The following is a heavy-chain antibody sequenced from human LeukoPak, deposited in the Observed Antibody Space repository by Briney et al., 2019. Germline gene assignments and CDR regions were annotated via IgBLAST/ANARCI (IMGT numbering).Heavy chain of an antibody. J-gene: IGHJ3*02. CDR3: AKGGVVVTAIPYDAFDI. CDR1: GFTFDDYA. V-gene: IGHV3-9*01. CDR2: ISWNSGSI. D-gene: IGHD2-21*02. Sequence: SGGSLRLSCVASGFTFDDYAMNWVRQAPGKGLEWVSGISWNSGSIGYADSVKGRFTISRDNAKNSLYMQMNSLRAEDTAVYYCAKGGVVVTAIPYDAFDIWGQGTMVTVSS.